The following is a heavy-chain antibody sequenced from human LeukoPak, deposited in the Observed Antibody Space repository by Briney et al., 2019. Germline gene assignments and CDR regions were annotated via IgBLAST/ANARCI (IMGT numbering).Heavy chain of an antibody. Sequence: PGGSLRLSCAASGFTFSSYAMSWVRQAPGKGLEWASAISGSGGSTYYADSVKGRFTISRDNSKNTLYLQMNSLRAEDTAVYYCAKDRAIVVVALDYWGQGTLVTVSS. CDR2: ISGSGGST. CDR1: GFTFSSYA. J-gene: IGHJ4*02. CDR3: AKDRAIVVVALDY. V-gene: IGHV3-23*01. D-gene: IGHD2-2*01.